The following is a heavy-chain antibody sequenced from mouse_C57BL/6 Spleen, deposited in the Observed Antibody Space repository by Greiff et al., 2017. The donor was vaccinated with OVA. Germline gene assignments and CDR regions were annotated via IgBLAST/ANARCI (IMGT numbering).Heavy chain of an antibody. J-gene: IGHJ1*03. CDR2: ISSGSSTI. CDR3: ARNYDYWYFDV. CDR1: GFTFSDYG. V-gene: IGHV5-17*01. Sequence: EVKLMESGGGLVKPGGSLKLSCAASGFTFSDYGMHWVRQAPEKGLEWVAYISSGSSTIYYADTVKGRFTISRDNAKNTLFLQMTSLRSEDTAMYYCARNYDYWYFDVWGTGTTVTVSS. D-gene: IGHD2-4*01.